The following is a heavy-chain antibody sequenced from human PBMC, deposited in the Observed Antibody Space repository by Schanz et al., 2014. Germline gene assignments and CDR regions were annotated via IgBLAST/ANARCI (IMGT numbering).Heavy chain of an antibody. V-gene: IGHV4-61*02. CDR2: VFPNGIT. D-gene: IGHD1-1*01. CDR3: ARDTTWRLDL. Sequence: QVQLQESGPGLVKPSQTLSLTCTVSGGSISSATYYWSWIRQPAGKALEWVGRVFPNGITNYNPSLKSRSPIPLDTSKNQFSLTLTSLTAADTAVYYCARDTTWRLDLWGRGTLVTVSS. CDR1: GGSISSATYY. J-gene: IGHJ2*01.